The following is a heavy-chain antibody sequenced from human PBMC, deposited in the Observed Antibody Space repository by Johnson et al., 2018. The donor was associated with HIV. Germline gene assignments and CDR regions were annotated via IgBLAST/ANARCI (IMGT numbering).Heavy chain of an antibody. D-gene: IGHD3-22*01. CDR2: IKQDGSEK. Sequence: VQLVESGGGLVQSGGSLRLSCAASGFTFSSYWMSWVRQAPGRGLEWVANIKQDGSEKYYVDSVKGRFTISRDNSKNTLYLQMSSLRDEHTAVYYCANSGLRTYYYDTGVHDVFDIWGQGTMVTVSS. V-gene: IGHV3-7*02. J-gene: IGHJ3*02. CDR3: ANSGLRTYYYDTGVHDVFDI. CDR1: GFTFSSYW.